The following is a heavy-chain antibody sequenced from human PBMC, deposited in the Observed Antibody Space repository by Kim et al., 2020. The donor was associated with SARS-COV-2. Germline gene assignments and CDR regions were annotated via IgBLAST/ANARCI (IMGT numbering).Heavy chain of an antibody. CDR2: IVGDGSTI. CDR3: ASLTIFGVAEDVDP. CDR1: GFTFSSYE. Sequence: GGSLRLSCVASGFTFSSYEMNWVRQAPGKGLEWVSYIVGDGSTIYYADSVEGRFTISRDNAKRSLYLQMNSLRAEDTAIYHCASLTIFGVAEDVDPWGQGTLVTVSS. J-gene: IGHJ5*02. D-gene: IGHD3-3*01. V-gene: IGHV3-48*03.